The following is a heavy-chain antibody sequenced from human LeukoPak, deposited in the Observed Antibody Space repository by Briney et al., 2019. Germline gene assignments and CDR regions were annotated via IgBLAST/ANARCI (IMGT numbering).Heavy chain of an antibody. D-gene: IGHD3-10*01. CDR3: ASGGSGSYYNIDAFDI. Sequence: PSETLSLTCTVSGGSISSYYWSWIRQPAGKGLEWIGRIYTSGSTNYNPSLKSRVTISVDTSKNQFSLKLSSVTAADTAVYYCASGGSGSYYNIDAFDIWGQGTMVTVSS. J-gene: IGHJ3*02. V-gene: IGHV4-4*07. CDR2: IYTSGST. CDR1: GGSISSYY.